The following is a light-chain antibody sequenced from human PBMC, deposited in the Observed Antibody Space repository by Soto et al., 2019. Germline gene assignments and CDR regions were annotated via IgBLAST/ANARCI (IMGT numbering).Light chain of an antibody. J-gene: IGKJ1*01. V-gene: IGKV3-15*01. CDR1: QSVSID. CDR3: QQYNKWPQT. Sequence: EIVMTQSPATVPVSPGERVTLSCMASQSVSIDLAWYQQKPGQAPRLLIYGASTRATDIPPSFTGSGSGTEFTLTISSLQSEDIAVYYCQQYNKWPQTFGQGTKVEIK. CDR2: GAS.